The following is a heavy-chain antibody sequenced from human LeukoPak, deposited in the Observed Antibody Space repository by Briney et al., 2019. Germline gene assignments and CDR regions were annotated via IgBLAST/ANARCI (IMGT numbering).Heavy chain of an antibody. CDR2: IYPGDSDT. V-gene: IGHV5-51*01. CDR1: GYSFTSYW. J-gene: IGHJ4*02. CDR3: ARVRGDIVATIGFDY. Sequence: GESLKISCKGSGYSFTSYWIGWVRQMPGKGLEWMGIIYPGDSDTRYSPSFQGQVTISADKSISTAYLQRSSLKASDTAMYYCARVRGDIVATIGFDYWGQGALVTVPS. D-gene: IGHD5-12*01.